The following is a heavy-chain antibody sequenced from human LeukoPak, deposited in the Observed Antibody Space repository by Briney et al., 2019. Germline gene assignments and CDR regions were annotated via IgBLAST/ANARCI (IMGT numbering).Heavy chain of an antibody. V-gene: IGHV3-23*01. J-gene: IGHJ4*02. CDR3: ANLNAPYWGNFGY. CDR1: GFAFNKYA. CDR2: ISDSGVTE. Sequence: GGSLRLSCVVSGFAFNKYAMTWVRQAPGQGLDWVSAISDSGVTEYYADSVKGRFTISRDNSRSTLYLQMNSLRVEDTAVYYCANLNAPYWGNFGYWGQGTLVTVSS. D-gene: IGHD3-16*01.